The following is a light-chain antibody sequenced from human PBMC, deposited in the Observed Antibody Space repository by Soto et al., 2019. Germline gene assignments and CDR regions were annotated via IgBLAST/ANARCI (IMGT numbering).Light chain of an antibody. Sequence: EIVMSQSPATLSVSPGEKVTLSCRASQNIYNNLAWYQQKPGQVPRLLIYFASTRATGIPARFSGSGSAPEFTLTISTLQSEAFAVYYCQQYSDWPLTFGGGTKVE. V-gene: IGKV3-15*01. CDR1: QNIYNN. CDR3: QQYSDWPLT. CDR2: FAS. J-gene: IGKJ4*01.